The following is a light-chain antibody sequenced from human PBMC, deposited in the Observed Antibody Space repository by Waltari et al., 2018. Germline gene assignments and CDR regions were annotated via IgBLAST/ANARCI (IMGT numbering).Light chain of an antibody. CDR1: SSDIGTYNF. Sequence: SALTQPASVSGSPGQSITISCTGTSSDIGTYNFVSWYQEYPGKAPKLIIYEATKRPSGVSDRFSASNAGNTASLTISGLQADDEADYSCCSYAGGTAYVFGTGTRVTVL. V-gene: IGLV2-23*01. CDR3: CSYAGGTAYV. J-gene: IGLJ1*01. CDR2: EAT.